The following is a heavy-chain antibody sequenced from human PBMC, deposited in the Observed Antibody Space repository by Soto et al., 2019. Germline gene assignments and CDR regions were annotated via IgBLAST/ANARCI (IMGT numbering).Heavy chain of an antibody. Sequence: GGSLRLSCAASGFTFSSYSMNWVRQAPGKGLEWVSYISSSSSTIYYADSVKGRFTISRDNAKNSLYLQMNSLRAEDTAVYYCARANHPEYSSGWDEYFQHWGQGTLVTVSS. CDR2: ISSSSSTI. V-gene: IGHV3-48*01. D-gene: IGHD6-19*01. CDR1: GFTFSSYS. CDR3: ARANHPEYSSGWDEYFQH. J-gene: IGHJ1*01.